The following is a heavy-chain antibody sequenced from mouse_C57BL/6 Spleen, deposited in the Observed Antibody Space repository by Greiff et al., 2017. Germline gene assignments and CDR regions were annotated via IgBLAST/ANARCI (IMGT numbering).Heavy chain of an antibody. CDR3: TRDRITTVVAHWYFDV. V-gene: IGHV5-9-1*02. J-gene: IGHJ1*03. Sequence: EVKLVESGEGLVKPGGSLKLSCAASGFTFSSYAMSWVRQTPEKRLEWVAYISSGGDYIYYADTVKGRFTISRDNARNTLYLQMSSLKSEDTAMYYCTRDRITTVVAHWYFDVWGTGTTVTVSS. CDR2: ISSGGDYI. CDR1: GFTFSSYA. D-gene: IGHD1-1*01.